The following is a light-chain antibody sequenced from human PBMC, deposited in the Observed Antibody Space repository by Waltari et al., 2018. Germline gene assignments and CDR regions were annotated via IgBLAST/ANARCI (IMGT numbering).Light chain of an antibody. J-gene: IGLJ3*02. CDR1: SGHSTYP. CDR3: QTGGFGIWV. Sequence: QLILTQSPSASASLGASVKLTCPLSSGHSTYPIAWHQQQPEKGPRYLMTVNSDGRHIKGDGIPVRFSGSSSGAERYLTISSLQSEDETDYYCQTGGFGIWVFGGGTELTVL. V-gene: IGLV4-69*01. CDR2: VNSDGRH.